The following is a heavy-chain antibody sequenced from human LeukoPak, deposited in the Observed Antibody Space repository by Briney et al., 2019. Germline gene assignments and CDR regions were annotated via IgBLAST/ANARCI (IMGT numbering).Heavy chain of an antibody. CDR3: ARGLKDIVATYAFDI. Sequence: SETLSLACTVSGGSISSYYWSWIRQPPGKGLEWIGYIYYSGSTNYNPSLKSRVTISVDTSRNQFSLKLSSVTAADTAVYYCARGLKDIVATYAFDIWGQGTMVTVSS. V-gene: IGHV4-59*01. D-gene: IGHD2-15*01. CDR2: IYYSGST. J-gene: IGHJ3*02. CDR1: GGSISSYY.